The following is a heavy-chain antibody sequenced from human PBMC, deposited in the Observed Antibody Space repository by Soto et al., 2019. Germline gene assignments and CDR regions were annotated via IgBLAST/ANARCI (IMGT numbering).Heavy chain of an antibody. CDR1: GGTFDGYY. V-gene: IGHV4-34*01. J-gene: IGHJ4*02. CDR2: IHHSGST. D-gene: IGHD3-3*01. CDR3: ARGVDSWSGYRF. Sequence: PSETLSLTCALYGGTFDGYYWSWIRQSPGKGLEWIGEIHHSGSTKYNPSLKSRVSLSVDTSTKQFSLKMTSMTAADRGVYYCARGVDSWSGYRFWGQGTPVTVSS.